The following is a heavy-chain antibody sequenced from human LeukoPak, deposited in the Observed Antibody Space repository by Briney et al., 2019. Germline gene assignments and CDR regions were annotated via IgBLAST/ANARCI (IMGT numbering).Heavy chain of an antibody. Sequence: GRSLRLSCAASGFTFSRYSMNWVRQAPGKGLECVSFISSSSTTIYYADSVKGRFTISRDNAKNSLYLQMNSLRDEDTAVFYCARTYSSGTNFDYWGQGTLVTVSS. CDR3: ARTYSSGTNFDY. J-gene: IGHJ4*02. V-gene: IGHV3-48*02. CDR2: ISSSSTTI. CDR1: GFTFSRYS. D-gene: IGHD6-19*01.